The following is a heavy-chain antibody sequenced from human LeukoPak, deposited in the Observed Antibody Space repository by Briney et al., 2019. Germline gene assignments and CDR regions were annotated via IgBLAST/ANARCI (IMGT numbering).Heavy chain of an antibody. Sequence: GGSLRLSCAASGFTFSSYAMTWIRQAPGKGLEWVSYISSSTGYTNYADSVRGRFTISRDNSKNTLYLQMSSLRAEDTAVYYCVKPDSSGYFGYHWGQGTLVTVSS. CDR1: GFTFSSYA. CDR2: ISSSTGYT. V-gene: IGHV3-23*01. CDR3: VKPDSSGYFGYH. D-gene: IGHD3-22*01. J-gene: IGHJ4*02.